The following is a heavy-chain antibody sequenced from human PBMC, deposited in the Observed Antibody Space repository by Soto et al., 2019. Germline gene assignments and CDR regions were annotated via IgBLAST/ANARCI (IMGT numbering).Heavy chain of an antibody. CDR3: ARAGSSGYYLGNLHY. CDR2: IIPIFGTA. V-gene: IGHV1-69*13. J-gene: IGHJ4*02. CDR1: GYTFTSYA. D-gene: IGHD3-22*01. Sequence: SVKVSCKASGYTFTSYAISWVRQAPGQGLEWMGGIIPIFGTANYAQKFQGRVTITADESTSTAYMELSSLRSEDTAVYYCARAGSSGYYLGNLHYWGQGTLVTVSS.